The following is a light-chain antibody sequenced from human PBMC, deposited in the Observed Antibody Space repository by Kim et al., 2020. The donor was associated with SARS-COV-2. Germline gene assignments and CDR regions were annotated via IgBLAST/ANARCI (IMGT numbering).Light chain of an antibody. J-gene: IGKJ5*01. CDR1: PVVVTPS. CDR2: DAS. Sequence: LSPVQRAPPSFRARPVVVTPSLSWYQQKPGQPPRPLIYDASSRATGIPDRFSGSGSGTDFTLTITRLEPEDFAVYYCQQYGYSITFGQGTRLEIK. V-gene: IGKV3-20*01. CDR3: QQYGYSIT.